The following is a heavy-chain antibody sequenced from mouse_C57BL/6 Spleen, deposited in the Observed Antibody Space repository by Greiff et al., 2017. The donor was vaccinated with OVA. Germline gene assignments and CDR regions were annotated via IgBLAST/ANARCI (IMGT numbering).Heavy chain of an antibody. D-gene: IGHD2-3*01. Sequence: VKLQQPGAELVKPGASVKLSCKASGYTFTSYWMHWVKQRPGRGLGWIGRIDPNSGGTKYNEKLKRQATLTVDKPSSSAYTQLSSLTSEDSAVYYCARYPIYDGYSDYAMDYWGQGTSVTVSS. CDR2: IDPNSGGT. CDR1: GYTFTSYW. V-gene: IGHV1-72*01. CDR3: ARYPIYDGYSDYAMDY. J-gene: IGHJ4*01.